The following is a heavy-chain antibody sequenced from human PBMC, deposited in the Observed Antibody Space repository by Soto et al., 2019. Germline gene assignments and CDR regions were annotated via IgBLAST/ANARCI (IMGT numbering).Heavy chain of an antibody. CDR2: IYYSGST. V-gene: IGHV4-31*03. D-gene: IGHD6-13*01. CDR3: ARVGKQQLTFDY. J-gene: IGHJ4*02. CDR1: GGSISSGGYY. Sequence: SETLSLTCTVSGGSISSGGYYWSWIRQHPGKGLEWIGYIYYSGSTYYNPSLKSRVTISVDTSKNQFSLKLSSVTAADTAVYYCARVGKQQLTFDYWGQGTLVTVS.